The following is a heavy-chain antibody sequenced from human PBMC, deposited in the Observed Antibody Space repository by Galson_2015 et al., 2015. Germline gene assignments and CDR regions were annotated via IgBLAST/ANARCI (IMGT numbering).Heavy chain of an antibody. CDR3: ASFGIDWGSSY. Sequence: SLRLSSAASGFTFSSHWMHWVRQAPGEGLVWVSRISSDGSYSSNADSVKGRFTISRDNAKNTLFLQMNSLRPEDTAVYYCASFGIDWGSSYWGQGTLVTVSS. J-gene: IGHJ4*02. V-gene: IGHV3-74*01. CDR2: ISSDGSYS. D-gene: IGHD3-9*01. CDR1: GFTFSSHW.